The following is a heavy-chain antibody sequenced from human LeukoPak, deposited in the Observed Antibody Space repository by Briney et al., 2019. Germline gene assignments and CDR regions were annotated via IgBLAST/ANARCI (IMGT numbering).Heavy chain of an antibody. Sequence: PGGSLRLSCAASGFTVSSNYMSWVRQTPGKGLQWVSTISDGSRNTHYADSVNGRFTISRDDFLNVVYLQMNSLTVEDTAVYYCTTRLQHHFDYWGQGTQVTVSS. CDR3: TTRLQHHFDY. CDR2: ISDGSRNT. CDR1: GFTVSSNY. D-gene: IGHD4-11*01. J-gene: IGHJ4*02. V-gene: IGHV3-53*01.